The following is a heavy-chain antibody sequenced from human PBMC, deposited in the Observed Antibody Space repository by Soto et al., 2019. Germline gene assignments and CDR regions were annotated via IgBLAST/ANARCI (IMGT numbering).Heavy chain of an antibody. CDR3: ASGDYDFWSGPGGGMDV. V-gene: IGHV1-69*12. J-gene: IGHJ6*02. CDR2: IIPIFGTA. D-gene: IGHD3-3*01. Sequence: QVQLVQSGAEVKKPGSSVKVSCKASGGTFSSYAISWVRQAPGQGLEWMGGIIPIFGTANYAQKFQGRVTVTADESTSTAYMELSSLRSEDTALYYCASGDYDFWSGPGGGMDVWGQGTTVTVSS. CDR1: GGTFSSYA.